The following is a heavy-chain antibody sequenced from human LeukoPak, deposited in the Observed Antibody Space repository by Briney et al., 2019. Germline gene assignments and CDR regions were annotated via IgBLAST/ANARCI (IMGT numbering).Heavy chain of an antibody. D-gene: IGHD1-26*01. CDR2: IYYSGST. J-gene: IGHJ4*02. V-gene: IGHV4-59*01. Sequence: SETLSLTCTVSGGSISSYYWSWIRQPPGKGLEWIGYIYYSGSTNYNPSLKSQVTTSVDTSKNQFSLELSSVTAADTAVYYCARGWVGPMGGDYWGQGALVTVSS. CDR3: ARGWVGPMGGDY. CDR1: GGSISSYY.